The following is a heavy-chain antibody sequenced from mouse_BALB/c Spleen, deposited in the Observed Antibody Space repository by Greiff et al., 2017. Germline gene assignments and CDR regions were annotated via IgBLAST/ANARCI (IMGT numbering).Heavy chain of an antibody. D-gene: IGHD2-4*01. J-gene: IGHJ4*01. Sequence: EVQRVESGGDLVKPGGSLKLSCAASGFTFSSYGMSWVRQTPDKRLEWVATISSGGSYTYYPDSVKGRFTISRDNAKNTLYLQMSSLKSEDTAMYYCARHDYDDYAMDYWGQGTSVTVSS. CDR3: ARHDYDDYAMDY. V-gene: IGHV5-6*01. CDR1: GFTFSSYG. CDR2: ISSGGSYT.